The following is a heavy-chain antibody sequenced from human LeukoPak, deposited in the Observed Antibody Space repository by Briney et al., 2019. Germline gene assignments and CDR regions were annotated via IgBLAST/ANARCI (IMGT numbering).Heavy chain of an antibody. CDR3: AKDRLRMKRYDY. J-gene: IGHJ4*02. V-gene: IGHV3-23*01. Sequence: GGSLRLSCAASGFTFSSYAMSWVRQAPGKGLEWVSAISGSGGSTYYADSAKGRFTISRDNSKNTLYLQMNSLRAEDTAVYYCAKDRLRMKRYDYWGQGTLVTVSS. CDR2: ISGSGGST. D-gene: IGHD5-12*01. CDR1: GFTFSSYA.